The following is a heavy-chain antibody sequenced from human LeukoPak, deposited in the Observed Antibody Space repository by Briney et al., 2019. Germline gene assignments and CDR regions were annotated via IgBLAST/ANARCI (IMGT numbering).Heavy chain of an antibody. CDR3: ASLYCSSTSCYLDY. CDR1: GGSISSHY. D-gene: IGHD2-2*01. V-gene: IGHV4-59*11. CDR2: MHYSGST. J-gene: IGHJ4*02. Sequence: SETLSLTCTVSGGSISSHYWSWIRQHPGKGLEWIGYMHYSGSTNYNPSLKSRVTMSVDTSKNQFSLKLGSVTAADTAVYYCASLYCSSTSCYLDYWGQGTLVTVSS.